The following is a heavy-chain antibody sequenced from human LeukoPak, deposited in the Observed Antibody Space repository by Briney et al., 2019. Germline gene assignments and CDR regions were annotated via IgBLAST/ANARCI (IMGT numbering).Heavy chain of an antibody. Sequence: GGSLRLSCAASGFTFSSYEMNWVRQAPGKGLEWVSYISSSGSTIYYADSVKGRFTISRDNSKNTLYLQMNSLKTEDTAVYYCARDLSAVAGTALFDPWGQGTLVTVSS. CDR2: ISSSGSTI. CDR1: GFTFSSYE. V-gene: IGHV3-48*03. J-gene: IGHJ5*02. D-gene: IGHD6-19*01. CDR3: ARDLSAVAGTALFDP.